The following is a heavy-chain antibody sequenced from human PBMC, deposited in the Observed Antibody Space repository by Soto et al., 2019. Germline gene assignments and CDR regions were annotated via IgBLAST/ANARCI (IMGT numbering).Heavy chain of an antibody. CDR1: GFTFSAYW. Sequence: EVQLVESGGGLVQPGGSLRLSCAASGFTFSAYWMHWVRQAPGKGLVWVSLINSDGTATSYADSVKGRFTISRDNARNTLYLQMNSLSAEDTAVYYCARDIAPFMTRAHSNWGQGTLVTVSS. CDR3: ARDIAPFMTRAHSN. CDR2: INSDGTAT. D-gene: IGHD3-16*01. V-gene: IGHV3-74*01. J-gene: IGHJ4*02.